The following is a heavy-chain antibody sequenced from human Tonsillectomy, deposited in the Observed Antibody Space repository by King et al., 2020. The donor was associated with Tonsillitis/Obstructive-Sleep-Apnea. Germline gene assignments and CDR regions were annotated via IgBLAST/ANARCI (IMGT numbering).Heavy chain of an antibody. CDR3: AKDSPGYSSSWYAGPSWTYAYGMDV. D-gene: IGHD6-13*01. V-gene: IGHV3-30*18. Sequence: GQLVQSGGGVVQPGRSLRLSCAASGFTFSSYGMHWVRQAPGKGLEWVALISYAGSNKYYADSVKGRFTISRDNSQNTLYLQMHSLRAEDTAVYYCAKDSPGYSSSWYAGPSWTYAYGMDVWGQGTTVTVSS. CDR1: GFTFSSYG. J-gene: IGHJ6*02. CDR2: ISYAGSNK.